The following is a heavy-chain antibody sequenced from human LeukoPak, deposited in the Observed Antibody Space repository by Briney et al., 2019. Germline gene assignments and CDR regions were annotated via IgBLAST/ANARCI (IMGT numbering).Heavy chain of an antibody. CDR3: ARGDLTFGGVIVTGHLDY. CDR1: GLTFSNYW. J-gene: IGHJ4*02. CDR2: IKEDGSEK. D-gene: IGHD3-16*02. Sequence: GGSLRLSCAASGLTFSNYWMTWVRQAPGKGLEWVADIKEDGSEKYYVDSVKGRFTISRDNSKNTLYLQMNSLRAEDTAVYYCARGDLTFGGVIVTGHLDYWGQGTLVTVSS. V-gene: IGHV3-7*01.